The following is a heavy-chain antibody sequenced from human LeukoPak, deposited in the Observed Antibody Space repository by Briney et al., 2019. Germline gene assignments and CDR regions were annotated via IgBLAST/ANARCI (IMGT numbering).Heavy chain of an antibody. V-gene: IGHV4-59*12. J-gene: IGHJ5*02. CDR1: GDSIRSSY. CDR2: IYYSGST. CDR3: SRRGQWLGRWFDP. D-gene: IGHD6-19*01. Sequence: SETLSLTCTVSGDSIRSSYWNWIRQPPGKGLEWIGYIYYSGSTKYNPSLKSRVTISVDTSKSQFSLKLSSVTAADTAIYYCSRRGQWLGRWFDPWGQGTLVTVSS.